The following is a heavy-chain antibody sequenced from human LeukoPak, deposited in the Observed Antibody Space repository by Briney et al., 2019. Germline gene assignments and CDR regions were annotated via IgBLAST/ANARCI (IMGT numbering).Heavy chain of an antibody. CDR1: GGSISGYY. D-gene: IGHD2-15*01. Sequence: SETLSLTCSVSGGSISGYYLNWIRQSADKGLEWIGRIYSSENTRYNPSLGGRVTMSLDTSKNQFSLTLSSVTAADTATYYCARGTPHGPYYYYVDVWGKGTTVTVSS. J-gene: IGHJ6*03. V-gene: IGHV4-4*07. CDR2: IYSSENT. CDR3: ARGTPHGPYYYYVDV.